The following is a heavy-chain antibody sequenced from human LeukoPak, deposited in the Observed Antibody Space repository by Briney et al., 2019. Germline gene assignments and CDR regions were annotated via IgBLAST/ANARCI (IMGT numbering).Heavy chain of an antibody. CDR2: INHSGST. V-gene: IGHV4-34*01. CDR1: GGSFSGYY. J-gene: IGHJ6*03. D-gene: IGHD2-15*01. Sequence: SETLSLTCAVYGGSFSGYYWSWIRQPPGKGLEWIGEINHSGSTNYNPSLKSRVTISVDTSKNQFSLKLSSVTAADTAVYYCARGRVYCSGGSCRQYYYMDVWAKGPRSPSP. CDR3: ARGRVYCSGGSCRQYYYMDV.